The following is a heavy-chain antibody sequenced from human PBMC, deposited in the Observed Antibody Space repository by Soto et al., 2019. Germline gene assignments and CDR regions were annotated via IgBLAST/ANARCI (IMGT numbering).Heavy chain of an antibody. CDR1: GYSFTSYW. D-gene: IGHD5-12*01. CDR3: AIHSTGYEDS. CDR2: IHPSDFDT. J-gene: IGHJ5*02. Sequence: GESMKISCQGSGYSFTSYWIGWVRQMPGKGLEWMGIIHPSDFDTRYSPSFQGQVTISADKSISTAYLQWSGLRASDTAMYYCAIHSTGYEDSWGQGTLVTVSS. V-gene: IGHV5-51*01.